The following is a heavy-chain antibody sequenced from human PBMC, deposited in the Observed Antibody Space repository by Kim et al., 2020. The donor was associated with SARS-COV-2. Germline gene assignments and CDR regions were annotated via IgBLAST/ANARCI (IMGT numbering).Heavy chain of an antibody. CDR1: GGSITGDGYF. CDR3: ARVSGSGSTAPLDY. V-gene: IGHV4-31*03. CDR2: IYYTGST. J-gene: IGHJ4*02. Sequence: SETLSLTCTVSGGSITGDGYFWSWIRQHPGKGLEWIGYIYYTGSTYYNPSLRSRVTILVDTSKTQFSLKLSSVTAADTAVYYCARVSGSGSTAPLDYWGQGTLVTVSS. D-gene: IGHD3-10*01.